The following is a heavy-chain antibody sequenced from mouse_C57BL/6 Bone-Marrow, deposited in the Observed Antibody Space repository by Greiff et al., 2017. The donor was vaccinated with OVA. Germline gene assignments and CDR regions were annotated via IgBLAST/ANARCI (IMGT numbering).Heavy chain of an antibody. J-gene: IGHJ2*01. CDR3: ARHRGVLLDY. CDR1: GFTFSSYG. CDR2: ISSGGSYT. V-gene: IGHV5-6*02. Sequence: EVMLVESGGDLVKPGGSLKLSCAASGFTFSSYGMSWVRQTPDKRLEWVATISSGGSYTYYPDSVKGRFTISRDNAKNTLYLQMSSLKSEDTAMYYCARHRGVLLDYWGQGTTLTVSS. D-gene: IGHD2-14*01.